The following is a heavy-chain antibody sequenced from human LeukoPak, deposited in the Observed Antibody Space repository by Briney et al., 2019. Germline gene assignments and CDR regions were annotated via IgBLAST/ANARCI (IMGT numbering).Heavy chain of an antibody. D-gene: IGHD6-13*01. CDR3: ARGYSSSWYVVQFDY. Sequence: PGGSLRLSCAASGFTFSSYGMHWVRQAPGKGLEWVAVISYDGSNKYYADSVKGRFTISRDNSKNTLYLQMNSLRAEDTAVYYCARGYSSSWYVVQFDYWGQGTLVTVSS. CDR1: GFTFSSYG. V-gene: IGHV3-30*03. CDR2: ISYDGSNK. J-gene: IGHJ4*02.